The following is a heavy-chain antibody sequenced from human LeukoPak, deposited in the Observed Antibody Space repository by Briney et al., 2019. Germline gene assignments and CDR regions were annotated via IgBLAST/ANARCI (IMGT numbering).Heavy chain of an antibody. CDR2: ISGSGGST. CDR3: AKPSGSYYGYYYYYYMDV. J-gene: IGHJ6*03. V-gene: IGHV3-23*01. Sequence: QSGGSLRLSCAASGFTFSSYAMSWVRQAPGKGLEWVSAISGSGGSTYYADSVKGRFTISRDNSKNTLYLQMNSLRAEDTAVYYCAKPSGSYYGYYYYYYMDVWGKGTTVTVSS. D-gene: IGHD1-26*01. CDR1: GFTFSSYA.